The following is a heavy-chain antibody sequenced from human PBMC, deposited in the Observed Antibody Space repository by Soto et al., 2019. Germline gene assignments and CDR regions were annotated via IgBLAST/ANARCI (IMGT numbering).Heavy chain of an antibody. CDR3: AATPRY. CDR2: VYYSGST. D-gene: IGHD2-15*01. Sequence: QVQLQESGPGLVKPSETLSLTCRVSGGSTSSYYWSWIRQPPGKGLEWIGYVYYSGSTDYSPSLTSRVTRSIDTSQNQVALKLLSVTTADTAGYYCAATPRYWGPGTLVTVSS. J-gene: IGHJ4*02. CDR1: GGSTSSYY. V-gene: IGHV4-59*01.